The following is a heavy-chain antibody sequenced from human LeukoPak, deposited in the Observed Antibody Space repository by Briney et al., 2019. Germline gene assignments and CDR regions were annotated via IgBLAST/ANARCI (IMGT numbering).Heavy chain of an antibody. Sequence: GASVKVSCKASGYTFTGYYMHWVRQAPGQGLEWVGWINPNSGGTKSAQKIQGRVTMTRDTSISTAYMELSRLRSDDTAVYYCARDVGITVADSFDPWGQGTLVTVSS. CDR2: INPNSGGT. V-gene: IGHV1-2*02. CDR3: ARDVGITVADSFDP. CDR1: GYTFTGYY. J-gene: IGHJ5*02. D-gene: IGHD6-13*01.